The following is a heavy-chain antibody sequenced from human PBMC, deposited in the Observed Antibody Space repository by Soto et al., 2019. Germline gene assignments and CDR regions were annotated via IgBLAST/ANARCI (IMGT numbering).Heavy chain of an antibody. V-gene: IGHV1-69*12. J-gene: IGHJ6*02. CDR3: ARIPWPQRIYYYYGMDV. Sequence: QVQLVQSGAEVKKPGSSVKVSCKASGGPFSSYAISWVRQAPGQGLEWMGGIIPIFGTANYAQKFQGRVTITADESTSTAYMELSSLRSEDTAVYYCARIPWPQRIYYYYGMDVWGQGTTVTVSS. CDR2: IIPIFGTA. CDR1: GGPFSSYA. D-gene: IGHD1-1*01.